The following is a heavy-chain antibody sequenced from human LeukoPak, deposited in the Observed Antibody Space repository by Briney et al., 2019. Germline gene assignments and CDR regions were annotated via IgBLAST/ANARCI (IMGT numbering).Heavy chain of an antibody. CDR2: IYYSGST. CDR3: ARPRYDILTGYSAFDI. D-gene: IGHD3-9*01. J-gene: IGHJ3*02. Sequence: SETLSLTCIVSGGSISSSSYYWGWIRQPPGKGLEWIGSIYYSGSTYYNPSLKSRVTISVDTSKNQFSLKLSSVTAADTAVYYCARPRYDILTGYSAFDIWGQGTMVTVSS. V-gene: IGHV4-39*01. CDR1: GGSISSSSYY.